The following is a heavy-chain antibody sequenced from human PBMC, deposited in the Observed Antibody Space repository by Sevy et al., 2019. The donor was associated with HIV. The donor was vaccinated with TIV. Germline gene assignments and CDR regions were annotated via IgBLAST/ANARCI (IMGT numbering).Heavy chain of an antibody. CDR3: TWVTKVTEPLGV. CDR2: IKSKGSGGTR. J-gene: IGHJ6*02. V-gene: IGHV3-15*01. CDR1: GLTFTDAW. D-gene: IGHD4-4*01. Sequence: GGSLRLSCVVSGLTFTDAWMAWVRQAPGKGLEWVGRIKSKGSGGTRDYAAPVKGRFTISRDDSTNTVYLQMNSLKTADTAVYYCTWVTKVTEPLGVWGQGTAVTVSS.